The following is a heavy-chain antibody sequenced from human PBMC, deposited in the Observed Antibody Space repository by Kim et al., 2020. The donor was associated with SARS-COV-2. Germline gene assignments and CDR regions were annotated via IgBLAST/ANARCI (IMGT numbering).Heavy chain of an antibody. D-gene: IGHD6-19*01. J-gene: IGHJ3*02. Sequence: SLKSRVTVSVDTSKNQFSLKLSSVTAADTAVYYCARDPNRGWRNDAFDIWGQGTMVTVSS. V-gene: IGHV4-31*02. CDR3: ARDPNRGWRNDAFDI.